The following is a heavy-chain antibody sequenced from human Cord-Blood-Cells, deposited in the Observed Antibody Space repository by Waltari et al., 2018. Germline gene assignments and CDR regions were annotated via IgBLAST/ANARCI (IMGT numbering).Heavy chain of an antibody. CDR1: GDTFSSYA. CDR3: ASPYYYGSGSYYFDY. Sequence: QVQLVQSGAEVKKPGSSVKVSCKASGDTFSSYAISWVRQAPGQGLEWMGGIIPILGTANYAQKFQGRVTITADESTSTAYMELSSLRSEDTAVYYCASPYYYGSGSYYFDYWGQGTLVTVSS. V-gene: IGHV1-69*01. J-gene: IGHJ4*02. CDR2: IIPILGTA. D-gene: IGHD3-10*01.